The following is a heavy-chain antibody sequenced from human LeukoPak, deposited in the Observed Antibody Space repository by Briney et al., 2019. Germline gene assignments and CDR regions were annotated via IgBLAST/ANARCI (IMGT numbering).Heavy chain of an antibody. D-gene: IGHD2-21*02. Sequence: GRSLRLSCAASGFTFSSYAMHWVRQAPGTGLEWVSGIDGSGGATYYADYADSMRGRFTISRDNSRKMLYLQIDSLRSEDTAVYFCATAASYGDHQIYFDNWGQGSLVTVSS. CDR1: GFTFSSYA. CDR3: ATAASYGDHQIYFDN. V-gene: IGHV3-23*01. J-gene: IGHJ4*02. CDR2: IDGSGGAT.